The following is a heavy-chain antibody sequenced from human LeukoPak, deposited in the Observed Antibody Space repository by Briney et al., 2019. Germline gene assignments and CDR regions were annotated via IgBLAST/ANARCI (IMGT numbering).Heavy chain of an antibody. V-gene: IGHV3-23*01. CDR3: AVNFRH. CDR1: GFTFSSYA. Sequence: GGSLRLSCAASGFTFSSYAMSWVRQTPEKGLEWVATISGSGGGTYYADSVKGRFIISRDDSENTLYLQLNSLRAEDTAVYYCAVNFRHWGPGTLVTVSS. CDR2: ISGSGGGT. J-gene: IGHJ4*02. D-gene: IGHD2/OR15-2a*01.